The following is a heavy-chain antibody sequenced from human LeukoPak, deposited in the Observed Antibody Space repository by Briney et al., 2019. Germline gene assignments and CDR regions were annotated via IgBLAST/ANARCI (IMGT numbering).Heavy chain of an antibody. CDR2: INHSGST. V-gene: IGHV4-34*01. CDR1: GGSFSGYY. CDR3: ARGYPTVTNVYYYYGMDV. J-gene: IGHJ6*02. D-gene: IGHD4-11*01. Sequence: PSETLSLTCAVYGGSFSGYYWSWIRQPPGKGLEWIGEINHSGSTNYNPSLKSRVTISVDTSKNQVSLKLSSVTAADTAVYYCARGYPTVTNVYYYYGMDVWGQGTTVTVSS.